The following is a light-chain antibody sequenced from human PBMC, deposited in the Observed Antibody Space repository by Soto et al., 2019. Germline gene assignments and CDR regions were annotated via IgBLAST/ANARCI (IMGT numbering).Light chain of an antibody. CDR3: QQFTSYPLT. J-gene: IGKJ4*01. V-gene: IGKV3-20*01. Sequence: EFVLTQSPGTLSLSPGERATLSCRASQTVRNNYLAWYQQKPGQAPRLLIYDASSRATGIPGRFSGGGSGTDFTLTISRLEPEDFAVYYCQQFTSYPLTFGGGTKWIS. CDR1: QTVRNNY. CDR2: DAS.